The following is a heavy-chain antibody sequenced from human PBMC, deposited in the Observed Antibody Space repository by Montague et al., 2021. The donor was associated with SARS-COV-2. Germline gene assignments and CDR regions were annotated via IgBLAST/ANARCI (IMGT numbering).Heavy chain of an antibody. V-gene: IGHV4-4*02. CDR2: IYHSGPT. J-gene: IGHJ4*02. CDR3: ARGVRGGVMGNIFDQ. Sequence: SETLSLTCAVSGGSISSSNWWSWVRQPPGKGLEWIGEIYHSGPTKYNPSLKSRVTISVDKPKNEFSLRLTSVTAADTAVYYCARGVRGGVMGNIFDQWGQGTLVTVSS. D-gene: IGHD3-10*01. CDR1: GGSISSSNW.